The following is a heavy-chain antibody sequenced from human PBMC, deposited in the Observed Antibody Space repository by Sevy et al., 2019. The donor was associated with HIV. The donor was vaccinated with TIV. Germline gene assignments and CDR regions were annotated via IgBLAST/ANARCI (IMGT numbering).Heavy chain of an antibody. V-gene: IGHV1-2*06. Sequence: ASVKVSCKTTGYIFSDYDMHWVRQAPGQGLEWMALINPNSGVTIYAQKFRGRVSLTRDTSMSTAYMELRALTSDDTAVYYCVREDINAPRTLLSFDIWGQGTMVTVSS. D-gene: IGHD3-3*01. J-gene: IGHJ3*02. CDR3: VREDINAPRTLLSFDI. CDR2: INPNSGVT. CDR1: GYIFSDYD.